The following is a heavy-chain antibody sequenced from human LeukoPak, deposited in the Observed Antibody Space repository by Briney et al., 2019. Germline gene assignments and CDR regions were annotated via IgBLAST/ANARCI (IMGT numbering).Heavy chain of an antibody. V-gene: IGHV1-2*02. CDR3: ARPSAVAGVFDY. CDR2: INPNSGGT. D-gene: IGHD6-19*01. J-gene: IGHJ4*02. Sequence: GASVKVSCKASGYTFTGYYMHWVRQAPGQGLEWMGWINPNSGGTNYAQKFQGRVTMTTDTSTSTAYMELRSLRSDDTAVYYCARPSAVAGVFDYWGQGTLVTVSS. CDR1: GYTFTGYY.